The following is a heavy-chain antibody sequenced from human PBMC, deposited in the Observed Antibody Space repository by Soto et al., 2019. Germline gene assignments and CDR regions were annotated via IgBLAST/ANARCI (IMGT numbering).Heavy chain of an antibody. V-gene: IGHV4-30-4*01. J-gene: IGHJ4*02. Sequence: PSETLSLTCTVSGGSISSGDYYWSWIRQPPGKGLEWIGYIYYSGSTYYNPSLKSRVTISVDTSKNQFSLKLSSVTAADTAVYYCARGITWSGCYVDYWGQGTLVTVSS. CDR1: GGSISSGDYY. CDR2: IYYSGST. D-gene: IGHD3-3*01. CDR3: ARGITWSGCYVDY.